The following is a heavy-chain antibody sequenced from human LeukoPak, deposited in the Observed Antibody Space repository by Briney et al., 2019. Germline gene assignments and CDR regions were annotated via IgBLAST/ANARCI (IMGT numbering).Heavy chain of an antibody. V-gene: IGHV3-7*01. J-gene: IGHJ4*02. CDR3: ARVGLSAALDY. Sequence: PGGSLRLAWAASGFIVRSFWMSWVRQAPGKGREWVANIKQDGSERYYVDSVNGRFTVSRDNAKNSMYLQMNRLGGEETAVYYCARVGLSAALDYWGQGTLVTVSS. D-gene: IGHD2-2*01. CDR2: IKQDGSER. CDR1: GFIVRSFW.